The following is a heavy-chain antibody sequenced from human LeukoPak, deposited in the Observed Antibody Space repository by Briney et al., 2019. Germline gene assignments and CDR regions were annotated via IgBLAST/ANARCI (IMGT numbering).Heavy chain of an antibody. D-gene: IGHD3-10*01. V-gene: IGHV4-34*01. CDR1: GESFRGYY. CDR3: ARTRYYYNSRSYGAPYYFDY. J-gene: IGHJ4*02. Sequence: SETLSLTCAVYGESFRGYYWTWIRQTPGKGLEWIGEIDHIGRTTYNPSLKSRVTISVDTSKNQFSLKLSSVTAADTAVYYCARTRYYYNSRSYGAPYYFDYWGQGTLVTVSS. CDR2: IDHIGRT.